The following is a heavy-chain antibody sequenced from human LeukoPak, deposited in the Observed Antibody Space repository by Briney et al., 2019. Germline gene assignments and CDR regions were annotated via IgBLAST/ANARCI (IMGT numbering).Heavy chain of an antibody. Sequence: PGGSLRLSCAAFGFRFSSYGMHWVRQAPGKGLEWVSVISFDGNNEYYGDSVKGRFTISRDNSKNTLYLQMNSLRAEDTALYYCARARNDYDSNGFSLLEYWGQGTLVTVSS. CDR2: ISFDGNNE. V-gene: IGHV3-30*03. CDR1: GFRFSSYG. J-gene: IGHJ4*02. CDR3: ARARNDYDSNGFSLLEY. D-gene: IGHD3-22*01.